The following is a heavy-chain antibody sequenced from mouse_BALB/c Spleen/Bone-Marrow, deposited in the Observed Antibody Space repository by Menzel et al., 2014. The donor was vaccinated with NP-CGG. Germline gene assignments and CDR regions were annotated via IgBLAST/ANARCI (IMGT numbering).Heavy chain of an antibody. V-gene: IGHV3-6*02. J-gene: IGHJ1*01. D-gene: IGHD2-4*01. CDR2: ISYDGSN. CDR3: ARVYDYDEYFDV. CDR1: GYSITSGYY. Sequence: VQLQQSGPGLVKPSQSLSLTCSVTGYSITSGYYWNWIRQFPGNKLEWMGYISYDGSNNYNPSLKNRISITRDTSKNQFFLKLNSVTSEDTATNYCARVYDYDEYFDVWGAGTTVTVSS.